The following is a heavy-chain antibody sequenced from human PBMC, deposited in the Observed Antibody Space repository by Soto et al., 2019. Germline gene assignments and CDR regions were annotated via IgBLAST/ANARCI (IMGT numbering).Heavy chain of an antibody. D-gene: IGHD3-10*01. V-gene: IGHV3-53*01. CDR1: GFTVSNNY. Sequence: EVQLVESGGGLIQPGGSLRLSCAVSGFTVSNNYMSWVRQAPGKGLEGVSVIYSGGYTAYGDSVKGRFTISRDNSKNTLFLQKNTQRPAAPAVFSCGPHPGGGGYWGQGTLVTVSS. CDR3: GPHPGGGGY. CDR2: IYSGGYT. J-gene: IGHJ4*02.